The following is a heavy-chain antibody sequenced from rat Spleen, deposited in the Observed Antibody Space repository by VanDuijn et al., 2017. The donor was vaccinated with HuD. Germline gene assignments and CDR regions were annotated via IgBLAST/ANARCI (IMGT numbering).Heavy chain of an antibody. V-gene: IGHV5-17*01. CDR2: IIYDGSST. D-gene: IGHD2-2*01. CDR3: ARAGYLRDWYFDF. Sequence: EVQLVESGGGLVQPGRSLKLSCAASGFTFSDYAMAWVRQAPKKGLEWVATIIYDGSSTYYRDSVKGRFTISRDNAQSTLYLQMDSLRSEDTATYYCARAGYLRDWYFDFWGPGTMVTVSS. CDR1: GFTFSDYA. J-gene: IGHJ1*01.